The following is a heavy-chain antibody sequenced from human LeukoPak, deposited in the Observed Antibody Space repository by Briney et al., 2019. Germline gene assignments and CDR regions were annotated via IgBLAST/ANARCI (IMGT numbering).Heavy chain of an antibody. CDR2: INSDGSST. V-gene: IGHV3-74*01. CDR1: GFTFSSYW. CDR3: ARDGGLTKGRIPTDYYYGMDV. J-gene: IGHJ6*02. Sequence: QPGGSLRLSCAASGFTFSSYWMHWVRQAPGKGLVWVSRINSDGSSTSYADSVKGRFTISRDNAKNTLYLQMNSLRAEDTAVYYCARDGGLTKGRIPTDYYYGMDVWGQGTTVTVSS. D-gene: IGHD2-2*01.